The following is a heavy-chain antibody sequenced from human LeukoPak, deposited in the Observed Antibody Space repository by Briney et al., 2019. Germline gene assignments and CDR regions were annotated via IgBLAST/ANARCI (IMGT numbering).Heavy chain of an antibody. J-gene: IGHJ6*03. CDR2: IYYSGST. D-gene: IGHD6-6*01. Sequence: KASETLSLTCTVSGGSISSYYWSWIRQPPGKGLEWIGYIYYSGSTNYNPSLKSRVTISVDTSKNQFSLKLSSVTAADTAVYYCARGGIAARRYYYYYMDVWGKGTTVTVSS. CDR3: ARGGIAARRYYYYYMDV. CDR1: GGSISSYY. V-gene: IGHV4-59*01.